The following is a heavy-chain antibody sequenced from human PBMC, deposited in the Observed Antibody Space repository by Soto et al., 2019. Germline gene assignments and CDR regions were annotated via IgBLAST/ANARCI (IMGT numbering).Heavy chain of an antibody. D-gene: IGHD2-15*01. Sequence: QVQLVESGGGLVKPGGSLRLSCAASGFTFSDYYMSWIRQTPGKGLEWVSYISSSGSTISYADSVKGRFTIPRDNARNSLYLQMNSLRAEDTAVYYCARRSCSGGSCYWGFDYWGQGTLVTVSS. CDR3: ARRSCSGGSCYWGFDY. CDR2: ISSSGSTI. J-gene: IGHJ4*02. V-gene: IGHV3-11*01. CDR1: GFTFSDYY.